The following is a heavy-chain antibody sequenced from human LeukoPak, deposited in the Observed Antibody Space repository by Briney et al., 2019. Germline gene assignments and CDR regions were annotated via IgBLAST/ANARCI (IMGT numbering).Heavy chain of an antibody. CDR3: ARAAYDSSGYLTL. Sequence: GGSLRLSCAASGFTFSSYGMHWVCQAPGKGLEWVAVIWYDETNKYYADSVKGRFTISRDNSKNTLFLQMNSLRAEDTAVYYCARAAYDSSGYLTLWGQGTLVTVSS. CDR1: GFTFSSYG. D-gene: IGHD3-22*01. J-gene: IGHJ4*02. CDR2: IWYDETNK. V-gene: IGHV3-33*01.